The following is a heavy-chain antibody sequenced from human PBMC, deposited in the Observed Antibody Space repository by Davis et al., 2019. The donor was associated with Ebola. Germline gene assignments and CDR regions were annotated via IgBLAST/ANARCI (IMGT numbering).Heavy chain of an antibody. V-gene: IGHV2-70*11. Sequence: SGPTLVKPTQTLTLTCTFSGFSLTTTGMTVNWIRQPPGKALEWLARIDWDDDKYYSTSLMTRLTISKDSSKNQVVLTMTNMDPVDTATYFCARTRVGTTSDFDYWGQGTLVNVSS. D-gene: IGHD1-1*01. CDR3: ARTRVGTTSDFDY. CDR1: GFSLTTTGMT. CDR2: IDWDDDK. J-gene: IGHJ4*02.